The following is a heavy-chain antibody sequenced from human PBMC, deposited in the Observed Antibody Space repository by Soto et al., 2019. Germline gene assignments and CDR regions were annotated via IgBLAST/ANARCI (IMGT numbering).Heavy chain of an antibody. D-gene: IGHD3-3*01. CDR3: ARDASDFWSGYYYYYGMDV. J-gene: IGHJ6*02. V-gene: IGHV3-30-3*01. CDR1: GFTFSSYA. Sequence: GGSLRLSCAASGFTFSSYAMHWVRQAPGKGLEWVAVISYDGSNKYYADSVKGRFTISRDNSKNTLYLQMNSLRAEDTAVYYCARDASDFWSGYYYYYGMDVWGQGTTVTVSS. CDR2: ISYDGSNK.